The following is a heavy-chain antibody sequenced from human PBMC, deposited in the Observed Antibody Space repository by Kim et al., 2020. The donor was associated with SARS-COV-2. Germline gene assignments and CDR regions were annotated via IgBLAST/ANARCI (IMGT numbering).Heavy chain of an antibody. J-gene: IGHJ4*02. CDR1: GFTFSSYS. Sequence: GGSLRLSCAASGFTFSSYSMNWVRQAPGKGLEWVSSISSSSSYIYYADSVKGRFTISRDNAKNSLYLQMNSLRAEDTAVYYCARDEALSSSYDYWGQGTLVTVSS. CDR3: ARDEALSSSYDY. CDR2: ISSSSSYI. D-gene: IGHD6-6*01. V-gene: IGHV3-21*01.